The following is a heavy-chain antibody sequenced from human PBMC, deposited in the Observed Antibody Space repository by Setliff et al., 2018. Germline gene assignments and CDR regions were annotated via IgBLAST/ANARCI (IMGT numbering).Heavy chain of an antibody. D-gene: IGHD6-19*01. CDR1: GGTFSDYH. CDR2: INHRGST. V-gene: IGHV4-34*08. CDR3: ATFGPCKGVSGTCPPRDS. J-gene: IGHJ4*02. Sequence: SETLSLTCAAYGGTFSDYHWTWIRQSPEKGLEWIGEINHRGSTNYNPSLKSRVTIPIDTSKDQFSLKLISMTAADTAVYYCATFGPCKGVSGTCPPRDSWGQGTLVTVSS.